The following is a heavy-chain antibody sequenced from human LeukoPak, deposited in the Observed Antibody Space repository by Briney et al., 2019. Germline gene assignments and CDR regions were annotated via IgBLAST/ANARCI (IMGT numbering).Heavy chain of an antibody. J-gene: IGHJ4*02. V-gene: IGHV4-34*01. CDR3: ARFFDCSGGSCYSYFDY. CDR2: INDSGST. Sequence: SETLSLTCAVYGGSFSGYYWSWIRQPPGKGLEWIGKINDSGSTNYNPSLKSRVTISVDTSKNQFSLKLSSVTAADTAVYYCARFFDCSGGSCYSYFDYWGQGTLVTVSS. CDR1: GGSFSGYY. D-gene: IGHD2-15*01.